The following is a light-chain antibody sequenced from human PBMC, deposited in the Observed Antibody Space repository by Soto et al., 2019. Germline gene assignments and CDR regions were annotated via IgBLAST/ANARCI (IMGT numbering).Light chain of an antibody. J-gene: IGKJ1*01. CDR1: QSITSSY. CDR3: QQYGSLPWT. Sequence: EIVLTQSPGALSLSPGESATLSCRASQSITSSYLAWYQQKPGQTPRLLIYGASSRATGIPDRFSGSGSGTDFTLTISRLEPEDFAVFYCQQYGSLPWTFGQGTKVEIK. V-gene: IGKV3-20*01. CDR2: GAS.